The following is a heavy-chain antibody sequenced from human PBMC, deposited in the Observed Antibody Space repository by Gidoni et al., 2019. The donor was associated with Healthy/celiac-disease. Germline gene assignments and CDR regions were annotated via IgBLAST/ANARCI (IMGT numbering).Heavy chain of an antibody. CDR3: ARGYSSTSRFGYYYYGMDV. Sequence: QVQLQESGPGLVKPSQTLSITCTVSGGSISSGDYYWSWIRQPPGKGLEWMWYISYSGSTSYNPSLTSRVTISVDTSKNQFSLKLSSVTAADTAVYYCARGYSSTSRFGYYYYGMDVWVQGTTVTVSS. V-gene: IGHV4-30-4*01. CDR2: ISYSGST. J-gene: IGHJ6*02. D-gene: IGHD2-2*01. CDR1: GGSISSGDYY.